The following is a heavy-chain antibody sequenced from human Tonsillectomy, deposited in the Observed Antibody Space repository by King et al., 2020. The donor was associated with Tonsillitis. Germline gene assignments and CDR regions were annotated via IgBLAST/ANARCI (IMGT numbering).Heavy chain of an antibody. CDR2: ISSSSSYT. CDR3: ARDPYSIGLHYFDY. D-gene: IGHD6-19*01. CDR1: GFTFSDYY. V-gene: IGHV3-11*06. J-gene: IGHJ4*02. Sequence: VQLVESGGGLVKPGGSLRLSCAASGFTFSDYYMSWIRQAPGKGLEWVSYISSSSSYTNYADSVKGRFTISRDNAKNSLYLQMNSLRAEDTAVYYCARDPYSIGLHYFDYWGQGTLVTVSS.